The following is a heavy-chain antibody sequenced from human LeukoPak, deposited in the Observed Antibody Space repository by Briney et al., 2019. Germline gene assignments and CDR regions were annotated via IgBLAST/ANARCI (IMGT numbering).Heavy chain of an antibody. CDR2: IYYSGST. V-gene: IGHV4-59*01. CDR3: ARDLAAAGPADLAGWFDP. J-gene: IGHJ5*02. Sequence: TASETLSLTCTVSGASISSYYWSWIRQPPGKGLEWIGYIYYSGSTNYNPSLKSRVTISVDTSKNQFSLKLSSVTAADTAVYYCARDLAAAGPADLAGWFDPWGQGTLVTVSS. D-gene: IGHD6-13*01. CDR1: GASISSYY.